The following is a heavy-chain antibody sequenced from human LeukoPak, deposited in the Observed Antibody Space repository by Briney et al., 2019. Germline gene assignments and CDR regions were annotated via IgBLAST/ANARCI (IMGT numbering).Heavy chain of an antibody. D-gene: IGHD3-22*01. CDR3: AREERRYYYDSSGFFY. V-gene: IGHV3-30-3*01. CDR2: ISYDGSNK. CDR1: GFTFSSYA. Sequence: GGSLRLSCAASGFTFSSYAMHWVRQAPGKGLEWVAVISYDGSNKYYADSVKGRFTISRDNSKNTLYLQMNSLRAEDAAVYYCAREERRYYYDSSGFFYWGQGTLVTVSS. J-gene: IGHJ4*02.